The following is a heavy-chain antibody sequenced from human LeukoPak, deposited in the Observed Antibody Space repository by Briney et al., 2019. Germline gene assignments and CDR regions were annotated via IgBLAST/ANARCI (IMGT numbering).Heavy chain of an antibody. CDR1: GGTFSSYA. V-gene: IGHV1-69*13. J-gene: IGHJ4*02. D-gene: IGHD6-13*01. Sequence: SVKVSCKASGGTFSSYAISWVRQAPGQGLEWMGGIIPIFGTANYAQKFQGRVTVTADESTSTAYMELRSLRSDDTAVYYCARDPKYKSSSWYDGGVDYWGQGTLVTVSS. CDR2: IIPIFGTA. CDR3: ARDPKYKSSSWYDGGVDY.